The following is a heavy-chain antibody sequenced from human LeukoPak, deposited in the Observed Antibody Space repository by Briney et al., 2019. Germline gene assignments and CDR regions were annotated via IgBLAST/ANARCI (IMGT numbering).Heavy chain of an antibody. V-gene: IGHV3-7*04. CDR1: GFTFSNYW. D-gene: IGHD6-13*01. CDR2: TKQDGSEK. J-gene: IGHJ1*01. CDR3: ARDPYTSSWPEYFQH. Sequence: GGSLRLSCAASGFTFSNYWMSWARQAPGTGLEWVANTKQDGSEKYYVDSVKGRFTISRDNAKHSLYLQMNSLRAEDTAVYYCARDPYTSSWPEYFQHWGQGTLVTVSS.